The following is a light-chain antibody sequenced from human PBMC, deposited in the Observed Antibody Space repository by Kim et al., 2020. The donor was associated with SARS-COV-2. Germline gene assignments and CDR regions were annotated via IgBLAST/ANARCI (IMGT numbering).Light chain of an antibody. V-gene: IGLV3-21*04. CDR3: QVWDRSSDHVI. Sequence: SYELTQPPSVSVAPGKTAMIICGGDNIETKSVQWYQQKPGQAPVLVIYYDKDRPSAIPERFSGSNSGNTATLTITMVEAGDEADYFCQVWDRSSDHVIFGGGTQLTVL. CDR2: YDK. J-gene: IGLJ2*01. CDR1: NIETKS.